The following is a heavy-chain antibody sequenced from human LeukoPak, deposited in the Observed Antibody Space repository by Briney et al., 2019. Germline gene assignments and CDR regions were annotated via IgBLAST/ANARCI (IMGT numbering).Heavy chain of an antibody. CDR1: GYTFTSYY. V-gene: IGHV1-46*01. D-gene: IGHD3-3*01. J-gene: IGHJ4*02. Sequence: ASVKVSCKASGYTFTSYYMHWVRQAPGQGLEWMGIINPSGGSTSYAQKFQGRVTMTRDTSTSTVYMELSSLRSEDTAVYYCARAGAPRTLERVPFDYWGQGTLVTVSS. CDR2: INPSGGST. CDR3: ARAGAPRTLERVPFDY.